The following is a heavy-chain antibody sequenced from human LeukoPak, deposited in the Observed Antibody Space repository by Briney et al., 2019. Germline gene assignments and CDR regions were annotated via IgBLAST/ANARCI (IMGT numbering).Heavy chain of an antibody. CDR3: ARDPVGPYGDYGVYFDY. CDR1: GFTFSSYA. J-gene: IGHJ4*02. D-gene: IGHD4-17*01. CDR2: ISYDGSNK. V-gene: IGHV3-30-3*01. Sequence: PGGSLRLSCAASGFTFSSYAMHWVRQAPGKGLEWVAVISYDGSNKYYADSVKGRFTISRDNSKNTLYLQMNSLRAEDTAVYYCARDPVGPYGDYGVYFDYWGQGTLATVSS.